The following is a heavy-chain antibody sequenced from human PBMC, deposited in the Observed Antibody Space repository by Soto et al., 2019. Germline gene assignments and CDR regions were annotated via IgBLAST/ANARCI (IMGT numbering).Heavy chain of an antibody. D-gene: IGHD3-10*01. CDR1: GYTFTSYA. V-gene: IGHV1-2*02. CDR2: INPNNGNT. Sequence: GASVKVSCKASGYTFTSYAMHWVRQAPGQRLEWMGWINPNNGNTKYAQKFQGRVTMTRDTSISTAYMELSRLRSDDTAVYYCARDLGSGSYYTNYFDYWGQGTLVTVSS. CDR3: ARDLGSGSYYTNYFDY. J-gene: IGHJ4*02.